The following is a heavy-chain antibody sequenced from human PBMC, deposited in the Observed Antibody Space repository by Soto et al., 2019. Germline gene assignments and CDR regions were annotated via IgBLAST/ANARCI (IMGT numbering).Heavy chain of an antibody. CDR2: ISGSGGST. CDR1: GFTFSSYA. CDR3: AKDLTRHTIFGVVPTPEDY. D-gene: IGHD3-3*01. V-gene: IGHV3-23*01. Sequence: PGGSLRLSCAASGFTFSSYAMSWVRQAPGKGLEWVSAISGSGGSTYYADSVKGRFTISRDNSKNTLYLQMNSLRAEDTAVYYCAKDLTRHTIFGVVPTPEDYWGQGTLVTVSS. J-gene: IGHJ4*02.